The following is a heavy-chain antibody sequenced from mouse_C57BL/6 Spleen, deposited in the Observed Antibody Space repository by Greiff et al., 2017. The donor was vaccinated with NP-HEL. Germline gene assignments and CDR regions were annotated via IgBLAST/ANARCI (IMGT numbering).Heavy chain of an antibody. V-gene: IGHV2-9-1*01. J-gene: IGHJ4*01. Sequence: VKVVESGPGLVAPSQSLSITCTVSGFSLTSYAISWVRQPPGKGLEWLGVIWTGGGTNYNSALKSRLSISKDNSKSQVFLKMNSLQTDDTARYYCARNRAAQALYYAMDYWGQGTSVTVSS. CDR1: GFSLTSYA. CDR2: IWTGGGT. CDR3: ARNRAAQALYYAMDY. D-gene: IGHD3-2*02.